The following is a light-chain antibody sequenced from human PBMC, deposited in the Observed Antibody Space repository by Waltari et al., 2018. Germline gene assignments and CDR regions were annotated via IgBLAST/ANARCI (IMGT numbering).Light chain of an antibody. CDR2: DGS. CDR3: MQTTRFWT. Sequence: EIVLTQSPATLSFSPGESATLSCRASQSVNSYLAWYQQKPGQAPRLLIYDGSRRASGIPARFSGSGSGTDFTLKISRVEAEDVGVYYCMQTTRFWTFGQGTRVEIK. CDR1: QSVNSY. V-gene: IGKV3-11*01. J-gene: IGKJ1*01.